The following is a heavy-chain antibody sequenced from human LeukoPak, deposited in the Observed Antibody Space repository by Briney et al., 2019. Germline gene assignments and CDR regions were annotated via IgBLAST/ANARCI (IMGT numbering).Heavy chain of an antibody. V-gene: IGHV3-30*18. D-gene: IGHD7-27*01. J-gene: IGHJ2*01. Sequence: GRSLRLSCAASGLTLTSYGMHWVRQAPGKGLEWVTVISVDGSHKYYADSVKGRFTISRDFSKNTLYLQMNSLRTEDTAVYYCAKNPTGDWWYFDLWGRGTLVTVSS. CDR2: ISVDGSHK. CDR1: GLTLTSYG. CDR3: AKNPTGDWWYFDL.